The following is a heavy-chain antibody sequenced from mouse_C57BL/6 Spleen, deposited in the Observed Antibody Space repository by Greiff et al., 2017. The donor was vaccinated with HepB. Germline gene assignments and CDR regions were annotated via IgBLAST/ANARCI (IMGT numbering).Heavy chain of an antibody. Sequence: EVQLVESGGGLVKPGGSLKLSCAASGFTFSDYGMHWVRQAPEKGLEWVAYISSGSSNIYYADTVKGRFTFSRDNAKNTLFLQMTRLTSEDTAMYYCARPPFYYYGSSRAEYFDVWGTGTTVTVSS. CDR3: ARPPFYYYGSSRAEYFDV. J-gene: IGHJ1*03. CDR2: ISSGSSNI. D-gene: IGHD1-1*01. V-gene: IGHV5-17*01. CDR1: GFTFSDYG.